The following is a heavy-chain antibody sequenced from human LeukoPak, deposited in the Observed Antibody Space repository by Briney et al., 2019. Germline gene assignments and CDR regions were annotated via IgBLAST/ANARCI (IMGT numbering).Heavy chain of an antibody. Sequence: PGGSLRLSCAASGFTFSSYSMNWVRQAPGKGLEWVSSISSSSSYIYYADSVKGRFTISRDNAKNSLYLQMNSLRAEDTAVYYCARGGYSSSWYYGYWGQGTLVTVSS. CDR2: ISSSSSYI. J-gene: IGHJ4*02. D-gene: IGHD6-13*01. CDR3: ARGGYSSSWYYGY. CDR1: GFTFSSYS. V-gene: IGHV3-21*01.